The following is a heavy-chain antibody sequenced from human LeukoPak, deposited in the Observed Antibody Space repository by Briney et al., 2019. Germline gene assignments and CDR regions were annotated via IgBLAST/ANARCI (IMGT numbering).Heavy chain of an antibody. Sequence: GESLKISCKGSGYSFTSYWIGWVRQMPGKGLEWMGIIYPGDSDTRYSPSFQGQVTISADKSISTAYLQWSSLKASDTAMYYCARMTTMIPLLDAFDIWGQGTMVTVSS. CDR3: ARMTTMIPLLDAFDI. J-gene: IGHJ3*02. V-gene: IGHV5-51*01. CDR1: GYSFTSYW. CDR2: IYPGDSDT. D-gene: IGHD4-17*01.